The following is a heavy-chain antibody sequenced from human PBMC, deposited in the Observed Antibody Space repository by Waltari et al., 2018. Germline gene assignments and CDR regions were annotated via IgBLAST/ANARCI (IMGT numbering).Heavy chain of an antibody. CDR2: INAGNCNT. Sequence: QVQLVQSGAEVKKPGASVKVSCKASGYTFTSYAMHWVRQAPGQRLEWMGWINAGNCNTKYSQKFQGSGNITRDTLASTAYRELSSLRSEDTAVYDCARAGSVLRFSEWSPYYYGMDVWGQGTTVTVSS. CDR1: GYTFTSYA. D-gene: IGHD3-3*01. V-gene: IGHV1-3*01. CDR3: ARAGSVLRFSEWSPYYYGMDV. J-gene: IGHJ6*02.